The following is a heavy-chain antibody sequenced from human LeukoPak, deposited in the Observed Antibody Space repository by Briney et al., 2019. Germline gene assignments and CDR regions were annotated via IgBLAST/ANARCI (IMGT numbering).Heavy chain of an antibody. Sequence: GGSLRLSCSASGFTFDDYAMHWVRLAPGKGLEWVSGITWNSGNTDYADSVKGRFTISRDNAKNSLYLQMNSLRTEDTALYYCAKAGCSSINCYLNYWGQGTLVTVSS. CDR2: ITWNSGNT. CDR3: AKAGCSSINCYLNY. J-gene: IGHJ4*02. D-gene: IGHD2-2*01. CDR1: GFTFDDYA. V-gene: IGHV3-9*01.